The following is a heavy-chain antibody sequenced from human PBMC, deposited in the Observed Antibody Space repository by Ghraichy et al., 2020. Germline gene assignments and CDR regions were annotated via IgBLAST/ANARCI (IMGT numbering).Heavy chain of an antibody. CDR3: ARTGIAAAGKIDY. V-gene: IGHV4-59*01. CDR2: IYYSGST. CDR1: GGSISSYY. D-gene: IGHD6-13*01. Sequence: SQTLSLTCTVSGGSISSYYWSWIRQPPGKGLEWIGYIYYSGSTNYNPSLKSRVTISVDTSKNQFSLKLSSVTAADTAVYYCARTGIAAAGKIDYWGQGTLVTVSS. J-gene: IGHJ4*02.